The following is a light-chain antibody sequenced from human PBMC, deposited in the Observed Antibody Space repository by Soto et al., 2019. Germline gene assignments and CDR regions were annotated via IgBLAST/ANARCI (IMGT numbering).Light chain of an antibody. Sequence: QSVLTQPASVSGSPGQSITISCTGTSSDVGGYNYVSWYQQHPGKVPKLMLYDVSNRPSGVSNRFSGSKSGNTASLTISGLQAEDESVYYCSSFTRSRTLVFGGGTKLTVL. J-gene: IGLJ2*01. V-gene: IGLV2-14*01. CDR3: SSFTRSRTLV. CDR1: SSDVGGYNY. CDR2: DVS.